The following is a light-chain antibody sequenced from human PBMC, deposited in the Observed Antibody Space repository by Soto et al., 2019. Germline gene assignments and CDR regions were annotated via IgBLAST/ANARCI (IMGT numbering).Light chain of an antibody. CDR1: SSNIGSNT. V-gene: IGLV1-44*01. J-gene: IGLJ1*01. CDR3: AAWDDSLNVCYV. CDR2: SNN. Sequence: QSVLPQPPSASGTPGQRVTISCSGSSSNIGSNTVNWYQQLPGTAPQLLIYSNNQRPSGVPDRFSGSKSGTSASLAISGLQSEDEADYYCAAWDDSLNVCYVFGTGTKVTVL.